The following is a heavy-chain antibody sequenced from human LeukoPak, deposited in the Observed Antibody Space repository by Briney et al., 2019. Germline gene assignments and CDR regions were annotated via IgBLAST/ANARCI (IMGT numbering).Heavy chain of an antibody. V-gene: IGHV4-59*01. CDR3: ARVRGSSGWYYNTDDAFDI. J-gene: IGHJ3*02. CDR2: IYYSGST. Sequence: NPSETLSLTCTVSGGSISSYYWSWIRQPPGKGLEWIGYIYYSGSTNYNPSLKSRVTISVDTSKNQFSLKLSSVTAADTAVYYCARVRGSSGWYYNTDDAFDIWGQGTMVTVSS. CDR1: GGSISSYY. D-gene: IGHD6-19*01.